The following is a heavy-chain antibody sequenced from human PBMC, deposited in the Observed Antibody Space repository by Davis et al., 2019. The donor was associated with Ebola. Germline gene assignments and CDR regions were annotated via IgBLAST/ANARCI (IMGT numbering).Heavy chain of an antibody. J-gene: IGHJ6*02. Sequence: GESLKISCAASGFTFSSYGMHWLRQAPGKVLEWVAVIWYDGSNKYYADSVKGRFTISRDNSKTTLYLQMNRLRAEDTAVYYCARDTQHRDSGSYYYYGMDVWGQGTTVTVSS. CDR2: IWYDGSNK. D-gene: IGHD1-26*01. CDR3: ARDTQHRDSGSYYYYGMDV. CDR1: GFTFSSYG. V-gene: IGHV3-33*01.